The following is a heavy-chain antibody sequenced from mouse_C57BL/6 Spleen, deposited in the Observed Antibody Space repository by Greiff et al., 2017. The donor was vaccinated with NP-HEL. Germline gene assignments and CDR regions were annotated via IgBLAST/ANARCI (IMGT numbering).Heavy chain of an antibody. D-gene: IGHD2-4*01. Sequence: VQLQQSGAELVRPGASVTLSCKASGYTFTDYEMHWVKQTPVHGLEWIGAIDPETGGTAYNQKFKGKAILTADKSSSTAYMELRSLTSEDSAVYYCTRWGYDYDGVDYWGQGTTLTVSS. J-gene: IGHJ2*01. V-gene: IGHV1-15*01. CDR1: GYTFTDYE. CDR2: IDPETGGT. CDR3: TRWGYDYDGVDY.